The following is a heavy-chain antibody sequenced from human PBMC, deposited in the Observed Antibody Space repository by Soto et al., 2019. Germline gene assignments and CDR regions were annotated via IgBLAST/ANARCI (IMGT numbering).Heavy chain of an antibody. V-gene: IGHV1-46*01. D-gene: IGHD3-10*01. CDR2: INPSGGST. J-gene: IGHJ6*02. CDR3: AGFDGSGRHYYYGMDV. CDR1: GYTFTSYY. Sequence: ASVKVSCKASGYTFTSYYMHWVRQAPGQGLEWMGIINPSGGSTSYAQKFQGRVTMTRDTSTSTVYMELSSLRSEDTAVYYCAGFDGSGRHYYYGMDVWGQGATVTVSS.